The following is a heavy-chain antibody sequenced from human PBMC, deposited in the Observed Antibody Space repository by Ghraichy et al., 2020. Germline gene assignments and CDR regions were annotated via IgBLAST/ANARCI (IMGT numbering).Heavy chain of an antibody. D-gene: IGHD3-22*01. V-gene: IGHV1-3*01. J-gene: IGHJ3*02. CDR2: INAGNGNT. CDR3: ERVPPAPPEPIVATHDAFDI. CDR1: GYTFTSYA. Sequence: ASVKVSCKASGYTFTSYAMHWVCQAPGQRLEWMGWINAGNGNTKYSQKFQGRVTITRDTSASTAYMELSSLRSEDTAVYYCERVPPAPPEPIVATHDAFDICGQGTMVTVSS.